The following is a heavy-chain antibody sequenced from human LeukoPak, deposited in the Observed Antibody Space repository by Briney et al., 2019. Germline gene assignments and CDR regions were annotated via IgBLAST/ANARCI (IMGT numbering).Heavy chain of an antibody. CDR1: VGSISSSSYY. CDR2: IYYSGST. CDR3: ASFAAGSGDWFDP. Sequence: PSETLSLTCTVSVGSISSSSYYWGWIRQPPGKGLEWIGSIYYSGSTYYNPSLKSRVTISVDTSKNQFSLKLSSVTAADTAVYYCASFAAGSGDWFDPWGQGTLVTVSS. D-gene: IGHD6-13*01. J-gene: IGHJ5*02. V-gene: IGHV4-39*01.